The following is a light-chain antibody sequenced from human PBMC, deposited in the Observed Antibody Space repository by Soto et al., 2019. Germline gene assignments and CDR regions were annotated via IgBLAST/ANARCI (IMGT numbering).Light chain of an antibody. CDR2: RAS. CDR3: LQYHNLWA. V-gene: IGKV3-15*01. J-gene: IGKJ1*01. Sequence: EIVLTQSPATLSLSPGERATLSCRASQNVANYLDWYQQRPGQAPRLLIYRASTRATGVPARFSGSGSGTDFTLTISSLQSEDFTVYSCLQYHNLWAFGQGTKVDIK. CDR1: QNVANY.